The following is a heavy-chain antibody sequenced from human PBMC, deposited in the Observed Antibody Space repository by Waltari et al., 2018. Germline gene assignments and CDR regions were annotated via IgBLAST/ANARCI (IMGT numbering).Heavy chain of an antibody. CDR3: ASENYSDRYFDL. CDR2: LYSGGPT. CDR1: GFTVSSKY. D-gene: IGHD3-22*01. V-gene: IGHV3-53*01. J-gene: IGHJ2*01. Sequence: VQLMESGGGVVQPGRSLRLSCAASGFTVSSKYMSWVRQAPGKGLEWVSILYSGGPTYYADSGKGRFTISRDTFKNTLFLQMNSLRVEDTAVYYCASENYSDRYFDLWGRGTLVTVSS.